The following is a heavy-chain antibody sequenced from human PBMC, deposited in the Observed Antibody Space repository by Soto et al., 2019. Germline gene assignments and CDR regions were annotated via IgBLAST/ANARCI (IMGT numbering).Heavy chain of an antibody. CDR3: ARGYSVYYDFWSGFPYFAY. Sequence: ASVKVSCKASGYTFTSYAMHWVRQAPGQRLEWMGWINAGNGNTKYSQKFQGRVTITRDTSASTAYMELSSLRSEDTAVYYCARGYSVYYDFWSGFPYFAYWGQGTLVTVSS. CDR1: GYTFTSYA. CDR2: INAGNGNT. J-gene: IGHJ4*02. V-gene: IGHV1-3*01. D-gene: IGHD3-3*01.